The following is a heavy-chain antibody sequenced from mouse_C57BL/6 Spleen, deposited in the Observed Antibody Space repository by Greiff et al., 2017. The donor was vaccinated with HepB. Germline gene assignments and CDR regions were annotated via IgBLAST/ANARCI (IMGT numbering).Heavy chain of an antibody. D-gene: IGHD1-1*01. CDR3: ARRGYYAAFAY. V-gene: IGHV1-18*01. CDR1: GYTFTDYN. J-gene: IGHJ3*01. Sequence: EVQLQQSGPELVKPGASVKIPCKAFGYTFTDYNMDWVKQSHGKSLEWIGDINPNNGGTIYNQKFKGKATLTVDKSSSTAYMELRSLTSEDTAVYYCARRGYYAAFAYWGQGTLVTVSA. CDR2: INPNNGGT.